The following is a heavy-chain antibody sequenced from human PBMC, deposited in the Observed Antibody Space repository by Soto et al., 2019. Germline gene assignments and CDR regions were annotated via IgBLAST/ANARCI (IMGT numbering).Heavy chain of an antibody. CDR2: IIPIFGTA. D-gene: IGHD3-22*01. Sequence: QVQLVQSGAEVKKPGSSVKVSCKASGGTFSSYAITWVRQAPGQGLEWMGGIIPIFGTANYAQKFQGRVTITADESTSTAYMELSSLRSEDTAVYYCARDRGPSSGYYPSWFEPWGQGALVTVSS. J-gene: IGHJ5*02. CDR3: ARDRGPSSGYYPSWFEP. V-gene: IGHV1-69*12. CDR1: GGTFSSYA.